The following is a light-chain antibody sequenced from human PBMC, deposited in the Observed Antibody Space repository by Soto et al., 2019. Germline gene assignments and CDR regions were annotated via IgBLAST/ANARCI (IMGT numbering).Light chain of an antibody. V-gene: IGKV3-15*01. CDR2: GAS. CDR1: QSVGDN. Sequence: EIVMTQSPATLSVSPGERATLSCRASQSVGDNLAWYQRQPGQPPRLLIYGASTRATGIPLRFSGSGSGTDFTLTISSLQPEDFATYYCQQLNSYPLTFGGGTKVDI. CDR3: QQLNSYPLT. J-gene: IGKJ4*01.